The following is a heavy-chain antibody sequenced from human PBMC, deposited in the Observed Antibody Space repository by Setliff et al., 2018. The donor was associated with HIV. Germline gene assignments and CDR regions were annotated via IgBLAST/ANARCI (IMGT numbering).Heavy chain of an antibody. CDR1: GFTFSTYE. Sequence: QPGGSLRLSCAASGFTFSTYEMNWVRQAPGKGLEWVSGISGSAAGTYYADSVKGRFTISRDNSNNTLSLQMSSLRAEDTALYYCAKLDYYDYSGSWARKVAIDFWGRGTMVTVSS. CDR3: AKLDYYDYSGSWARKVAIDF. CDR2: ISGSAAGT. J-gene: IGHJ3*01. V-gene: IGHV3-23*01. D-gene: IGHD3-22*01.